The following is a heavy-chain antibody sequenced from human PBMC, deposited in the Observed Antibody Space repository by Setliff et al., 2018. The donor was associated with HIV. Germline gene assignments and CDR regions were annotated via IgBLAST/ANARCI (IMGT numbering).Heavy chain of an antibody. D-gene: IGHD6-19*01. CDR2: FDPEDGET. Sequence: ASVKVSCKVSGYTLTELSMHWVRQAPGKGLEWMGGFDPEDGETIYAQKFQGRVTMTEDTSTDTAYMELSSLRSEDTAVYYCARASSGDSPRWDITAVAGTYYYYYMDVWGKGTTVTVSS. CDR1: GYTLTELS. J-gene: IGHJ6*03. CDR3: ARASSGDSPRWDITAVAGTYYYYYMDV. V-gene: IGHV1-24*01.